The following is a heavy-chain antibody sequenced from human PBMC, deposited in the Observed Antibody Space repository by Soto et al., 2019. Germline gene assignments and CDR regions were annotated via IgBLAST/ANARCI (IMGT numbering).Heavy chain of an antibody. Sequence: PGESLKISCKVSGYSFTSYWITWVRQMPGKGLEWMGRIDPSDSYANYSPSFQGHVTISADKSISTAYLQWSSLKASDTAMYYCARQGSRGGYVDVWGQGTTVTVSS. CDR2: IDPSDSYA. J-gene: IGHJ6*02. CDR3: ARQGSRGGYVDV. V-gene: IGHV5-10-1*01. CDR1: GYSFTSYW. D-gene: IGHD3-16*01.